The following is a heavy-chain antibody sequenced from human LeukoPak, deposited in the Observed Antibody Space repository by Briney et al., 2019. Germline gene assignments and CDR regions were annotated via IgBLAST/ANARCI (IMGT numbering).Heavy chain of an antibody. D-gene: IGHD3-3*01. CDR2: IGTAGDT. V-gene: IGHV3-13*03. CDR1: GFTFSSYD. CDR3: ARVRSILRFLEWLFYYFDY. J-gene: IGHJ4*02. Sequence: GGSLRLSCAACGFTFSSYDMHWVRQATGKGLEWVSAIGTAGDTYYPGSAKGQFTISRENAKNSLYLQMTSLRAGDTAVYYCARVRSILRFLEWLFYYFDYWGQGTLVTVSS.